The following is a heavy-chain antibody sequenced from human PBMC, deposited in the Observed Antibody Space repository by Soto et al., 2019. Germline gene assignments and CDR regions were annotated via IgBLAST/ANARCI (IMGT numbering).Heavy chain of an antibody. D-gene: IGHD2-15*01. Sequence: GGSLRLSCAASGFTFSSYWMHWVRQAPGKGLVWVSRINSDGSSTSYADSVKGRFTISRDNAKNTLYLQMNSLRAEDTAVYYCARTGPRAYCSGGSCYYFDYWGQGTLVTV. V-gene: IGHV3-74*01. CDR1: GFTFSSYW. CDR3: ARTGPRAYCSGGSCYYFDY. J-gene: IGHJ4*02. CDR2: INSDGSST.